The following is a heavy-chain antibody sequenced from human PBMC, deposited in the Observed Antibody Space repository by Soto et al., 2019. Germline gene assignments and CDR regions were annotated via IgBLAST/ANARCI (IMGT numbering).Heavy chain of an antibody. D-gene: IGHD5-18*01. CDR1: GYTFTGYY. J-gene: IGHJ6*02. CDR3: ARDSGVRTAMDRDYYYYGMDV. Sequence: EASVKVSCKASGYTFTGYYMHWVRQAPGQGLEWMGWINPNSGGTNYAQKFQGWVTMTRDTSISTAYMELSRLRSDDTAVYYCARDSGVRTAMDRDYYYYGMDVWGQGTTVTVSS. CDR2: INPNSGGT. V-gene: IGHV1-2*04.